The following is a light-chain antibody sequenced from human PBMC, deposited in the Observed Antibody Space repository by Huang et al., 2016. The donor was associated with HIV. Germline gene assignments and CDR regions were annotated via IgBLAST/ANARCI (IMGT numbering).Light chain of an antibody. CDR3: MQGTHWPPIT. V-gene: IGKV2-30*01. J-gene: IGKJ5*01. Sequence: EVVLTQSPLSLPVTLGQPASISCWSSQSLIYSDGNTYLSWFQQRPGQSPRRLIYKISNRDSGFPDRFSGSGSGSDFTLKISKVEAEDVAVYYCMQGTHWPPITFGQGTRLEI. CDR2: KIS. CDR1: QSLIYSDGNTY.